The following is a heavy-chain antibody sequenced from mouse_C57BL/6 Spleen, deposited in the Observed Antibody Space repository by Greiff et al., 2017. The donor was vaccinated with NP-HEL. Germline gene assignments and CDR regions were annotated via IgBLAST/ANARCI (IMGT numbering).Heavy chain of an antibody. CDR2: IRLKSDNYAT. D-gene: IGHD3-3*01. V-gene: IGHV6-3*01. CDR1: GFTFSNYW. J-gene: IGHJ3*01. CDR3: TGGDGDAWFAY. Sequence: EVKLVESGGGLVQPGGSMKLSCVASGFTFSNYWMNWVRQSPEKGLEWVAQIRLKSDNYATHYAESVKGRFTISRDDSKSSVYLQMNNLRAEDTGIYYCTGGDGDAWFAYWGQGTLVTVSA.